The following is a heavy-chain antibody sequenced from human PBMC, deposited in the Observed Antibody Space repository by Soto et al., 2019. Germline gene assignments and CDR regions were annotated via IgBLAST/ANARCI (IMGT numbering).Heavy chain of an antibody. Sequence: QVQLQQSGPRLVKPSETLSLTCTVSSGPDRSHNWGWIRQPPGRGLEWIGYVYYTGDTAYNPSLRGRVTISADTSTNDISLTLNSVTAADPAVYYWVRQGIDSLHGLVDVWGQGTTVSVSS. CDR1: SGPDRSHN. J-gene: IGHJ6*02. D-gene: IGHD2-15*01. CDR2: VYYTGDT. V-gene: IGHV4-59*08. CDR3: VRQGIDSLHGLVDV.